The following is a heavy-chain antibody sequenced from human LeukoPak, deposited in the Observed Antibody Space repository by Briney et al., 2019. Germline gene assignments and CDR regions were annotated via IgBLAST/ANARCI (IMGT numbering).Heavy chain of an antibody. Sequence: PSETLSLTCTVSGGSISSYYWSWIRQPAGKGLEWIGRIYTSGSTNYNPSLKSRVTISVDKSKNQFSLKLSSVTAADTAVYYCARDSGPYSSSWYSPVYYYYMDVWGKGTTVTVSS. CDR3: ARDSGPYSSSWYSPVYYYYMDV. CDR1: GGSISSYY. V-gene: IGHV4-4*07. D-gene: IGHD6-13*01. CDR2: IYTSGST. J-gene: IGHJ6*03.